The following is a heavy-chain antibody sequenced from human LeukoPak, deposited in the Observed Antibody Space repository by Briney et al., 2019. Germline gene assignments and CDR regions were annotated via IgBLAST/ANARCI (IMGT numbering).Heavy chain of an antibody. CDR1: GFTFSSYS. D-gene: IGHD4-17*01. V-gene: IGHV3-23*01. Sequence: GGSLRLSCAASGFTFSSYSMNWVRQAPGKGLEWVSSISDNGGSTYYADSVKGRFTISRDNSKNTLYLQMSSLRAEDTAIYYCATRTIPDVLSAVTTVYFDYWGQGTLVTVSS. CDR3: ATRTIPDVLSAVTTVYFDY. CDR2: ISDNGGST. J-gene: IGHJ4*02.